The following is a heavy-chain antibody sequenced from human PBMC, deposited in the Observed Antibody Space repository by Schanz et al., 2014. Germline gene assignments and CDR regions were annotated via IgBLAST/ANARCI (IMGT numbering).Heavy chain of an antibody. J-gene: IGHJ1*01. CDR2: INPDSGGT. Sequence: QVQLVQSGADVKKPGASVKVSCKASGYTFTGYYMDWVRQAPGQGLEWMGRINPDSGGTNYARKFQGRVTMTRDTSISTAYMELRRVRSDDTAVYYCARGGRVVVIAIQNFQHWGQGTLVTVSS. CDR3: ARGGRVVVIAIQNFQH. CDR1: GYTFTGYY. D-gene: IGHD2-21*01. V-gene: IGHV1-2*06.